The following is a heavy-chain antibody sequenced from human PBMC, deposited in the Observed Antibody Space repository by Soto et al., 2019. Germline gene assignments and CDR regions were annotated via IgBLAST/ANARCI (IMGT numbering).Heavy chain of an antibody. Sequence: QVQLVESGGGVVQPGRSLRLSCAASGFTFSSYAMHWVRQAPGKGLEWVAVISYDGSNKYYADSVKGRFTISRVNSKNTLYLQMNSLRAEDTAVYYCARDESPMVRGLAGYWGQGTLVTVSS. D-gene: IGHD3-10*01. J-gene: IGHJ4*02. V-gene: IGHV3-30-3*01. CDR1: GFTFSSYA. CDR3: ARDESPMVRGLAGY. CDR2: ISYDGSNK.